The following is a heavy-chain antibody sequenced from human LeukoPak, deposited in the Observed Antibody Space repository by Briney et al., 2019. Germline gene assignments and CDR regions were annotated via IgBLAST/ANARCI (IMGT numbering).Heavy chain of an antibody. CDR1: GFTFSSYW. CDR3: TRDLMDYDVSTGLHHYYMDV. D-gene: IGHD3-9*01. J-gene: IGHJ6*02. V-gene: IGHV3-74*01. CDR2: INGDGRNI. Sequence: GGSLRLSCVASGFTFSSYWMHWVRQDPRKGLVWVSRINGDGRNINYADSVRGRFTISRDKAKNTLYLQTNTLRVEDTAVYYCTRDLMDYDVSTGLHHYYMDVWGQGTTVTVSS.